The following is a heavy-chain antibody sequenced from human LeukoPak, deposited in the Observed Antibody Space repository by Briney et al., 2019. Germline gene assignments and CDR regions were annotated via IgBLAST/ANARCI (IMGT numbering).Heavy chain of an antibody. J-gene: IGHJ6*03. V-gene: IGHV4-61*08. CDR1: GGSIGIDDYY. D-gene: IGHD4-11*01. Sequence: SETLSLTCTVSGGSIGIDDYYWTWIRQPPGKGLEWIGYIYHRGTTNYNPSLESRVTISVDTSKNQFSLRLTSVTAADTAVYYCARAVTSGYYYYYIDVWGKGTTVTVSS. CDR2: IYHRGTT. CDR3: ARAVTSGYYYYYIDV.